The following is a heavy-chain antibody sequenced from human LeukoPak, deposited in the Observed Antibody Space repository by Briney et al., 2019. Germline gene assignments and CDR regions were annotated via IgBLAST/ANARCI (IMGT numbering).Heavy chain of an antibody. CDR1: GASFSGYY. CDR2: INHSGST. V-gene: IGHV4-34*01. D-gene: IGHD3-22*01. CDR3: ARPYYYDSTQYFDY. J-gene: IGHJ4*02. Sequence: PSETLSLTCAVYGASFSGYYWSWIRQPPGKGLEWIGEINHSGSTNYNPSLKSRVTISVDTSKNQFSLKLSSVTAADTAVHYCARPYYYDSTQYFDYWGQGTLVTVSS.